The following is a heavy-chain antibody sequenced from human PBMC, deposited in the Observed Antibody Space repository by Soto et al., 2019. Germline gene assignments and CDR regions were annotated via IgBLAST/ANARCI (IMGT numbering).Heavy chain of an antibody. V-gene: IGHV4-34*01. CDR2: INHSGST. J-gene: IGHJ6*02. D-gene: IGHD3-10*01. CDR1: GGSFSGYY. Sequence: SETLSLTCAVYGGSFSGYYWSWIRQPPGKGLEWIGEINHSGSTNYNPSLKSRVTISVDTSKNQFSLKLSSVTAADTAVYYCARGLPGGSGVRGVISYMGYYGMDVWGQGTTVTVSS. CDR3: ARGLPGGSGVRGVISYMGYYGMDV.